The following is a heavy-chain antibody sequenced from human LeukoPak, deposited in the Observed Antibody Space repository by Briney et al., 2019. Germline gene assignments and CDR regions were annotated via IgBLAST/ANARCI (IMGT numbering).Heavy chain of an antibody. D-gene: IGHD3-9*01. CDR3: AGGSGYLITS. CDR1: GFTFSTYW. V-gene: IGHV3-7*01. J-gene: IGHJ5*02. CDR2: IKHDGTEK. Sequence: GGSLRLSCAASGFTFSTYWMSWVRQAPGKGLEWVANIKHDGTEKHYVDSVKGRFTISRDNAKNSLYLQMNSLRAEDTAVYYCAGGSGYLITSWGQGTLVTVSS.